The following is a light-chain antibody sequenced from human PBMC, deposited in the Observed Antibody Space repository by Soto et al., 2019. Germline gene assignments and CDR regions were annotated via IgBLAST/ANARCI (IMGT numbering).Light chain of an antibody. CDR1: QDISNL. V-gene: IGKV1-9*01. CDR3: QQLKTYPLT. CDR2: AAS. J-gene: IGKJ3*01. Sequence: DIQLTQSPSFLSASVGDRVTITCRASQDISNLLGWYQQKPGKAPKLLIYAASTLQSGVPSRFSGSGSGTEFALTISSLQPEDFATYYCQQLKTYPLTFGPGTKVDIK.